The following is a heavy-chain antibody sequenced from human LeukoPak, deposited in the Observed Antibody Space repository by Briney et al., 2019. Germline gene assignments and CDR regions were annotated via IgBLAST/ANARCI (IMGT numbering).Heavy chain of an antibody. D-gene: IGHD3-3*01. CDR3: ARAPYYDFWSGYPPDY. Sequence: SETLSLTCAVYGGSFSGYYWSWIRQPPGKGLEWIGEINHSGSTNYNPSLKSRVTISVDTSTNQFSLKLSSVTAADTAVYYCARAPYYDFWSGYPPDYWGQGTLVTVSS. V-gene: IGHV4-34*01. J-gene: IGHJ4*02. CDR1: GGSFSGYY. CDR2: INHSGST.